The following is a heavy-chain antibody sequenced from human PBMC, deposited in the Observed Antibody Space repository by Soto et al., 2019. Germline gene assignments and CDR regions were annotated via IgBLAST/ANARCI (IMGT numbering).Heavy chain of an antibody. CDR3: ARGRKDFDY. CDR1: GFSVSSNY. V-gene: IGHV3-53*02. Sequence: EVQLVETGGGLVQPGGSLRLSCAASGFSVSSNYMSWVRQAPGKGLEWVSDLYSGGTTYSADSVKGRFTISRDNSKNTLFLQMNNLRAEDTAVYYCARGRKDFDYWGQGTLVTVSS. CDR2: LYSGGTT. J-gene: IGHJ4*02.